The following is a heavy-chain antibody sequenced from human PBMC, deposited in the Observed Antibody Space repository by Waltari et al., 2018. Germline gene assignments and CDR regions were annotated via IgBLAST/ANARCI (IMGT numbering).Heavy chain of an antibody. CDR2: CIPYFGTA. CDR3: ARVEGAAGLDI. J-gene: IGHJ3*02. D-gene: IGHD3-16*01. Sequence: QVQLVQSGAEVKKPGSSVKVSCKASGGTFSSYAISWVRQAPGQGLEWMGRCIPYFGTATYAQKFQGRVTITRDTSASTAYMELSSLRSEDTAVYYCARVEGAAGLDIWGQGTMVTVSS. V-gene: IGHV1-69*05. CDR1: GGTFSSYA.